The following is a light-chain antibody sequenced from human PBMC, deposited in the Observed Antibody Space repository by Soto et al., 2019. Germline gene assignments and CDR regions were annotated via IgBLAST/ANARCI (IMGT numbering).Light chain of an antibody. CDR2: AAS. Sequence: DIPMTQSPSSPSASVGDRVTITRRASQSISSYLNWYQTKPGKDPKILIYAASSLQSGVPSRFSGSGSGTDFNLTISSLQTEDFATYYCQQRYSTILTFGGGTKLDIK. J-gene: IGKJ4*01. CDR3: QQRYSTILT. CDR1: QSISSY. V-gene: IGKV1-39*01.